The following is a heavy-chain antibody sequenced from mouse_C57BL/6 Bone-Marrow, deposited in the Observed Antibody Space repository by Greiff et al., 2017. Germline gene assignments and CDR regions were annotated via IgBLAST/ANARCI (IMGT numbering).Heavy chain of an antibody. CDR3: ARGGDYDLYYFDY. J-gene: IGHJ2*01. CDR1: GFTFSDYY. D-gene: IGHD2-4*01. Sequence: DVKLVESEGGLVQPGSSMKLSCTASGFTFSDYYMAWVRQVPEKGLEWVANINYDGSSTYYLDSLKSRFIISRDNAKNILYLQMSSLKSEDTATYYCARGGDYDLYYFDYWGQGTTLTVSS. V-gene: IGHV5-16*01. CDR2: INYDGSST.